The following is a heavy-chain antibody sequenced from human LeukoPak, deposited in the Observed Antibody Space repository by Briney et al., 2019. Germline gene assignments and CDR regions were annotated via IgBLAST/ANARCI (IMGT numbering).Heavy chain of an antibody. CDR2: EGSAGGT. V-gene: IGHV3-23*01. CDR1: GFTLTNRA. CDR3: AKDRTPYYDILTGYYKRYYYYYGMDV. Sequence: GGSLRLSCAASGFTLTNRAVTWVRQAPGKGLEWVAAEGSAGGTYYADSVKGRFTISRDNSKNTLYLQMNSLRAEDTAVYYCAKDRTPYYDILTGYYKRYYYYYGMDVWGQGTTVTVSS. D-gene: IGHD3-9*01. J-gene: IGHJ6*02.